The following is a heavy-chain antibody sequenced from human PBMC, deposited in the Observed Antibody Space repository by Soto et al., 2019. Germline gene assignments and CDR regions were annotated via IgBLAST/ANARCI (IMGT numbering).Heavy chain of an antibody. Sequence: QVQLVQSGAEVKKPGASVRVSCKASGYTFTSFGITWVRQAPGQGLEWMGWISDYTGNTNYAQKVQGRATMTTDTSTSTAYMELRSLTSDDTAVYYCARGKVETSMAASTYWGQGTLVTVSS. V-gene: IGHV1-18*01. CDR2: ISDYTGNT. J-gene: IGHJ4*02. D-gene: IGHD5-18*01. CDR3: ARGKVETSMAASTY. CDR1: GYTFTSFG.